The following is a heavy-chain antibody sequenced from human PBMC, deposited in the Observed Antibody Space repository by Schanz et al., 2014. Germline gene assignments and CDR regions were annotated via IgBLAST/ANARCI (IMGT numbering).Heavy chain of an antibody. J-gene: IGHJ6*02. CDR3: ARERSYGTYGMDV. CDR2: ISAYSGNS. V-gene: IGHV1-18*04. D-gene: IGHD3-16*01. Sequence: QVQLVQSGAEVEKPGASVKVSCKASGYTFISHGINWVRQAPGQGLEWVGWISAYSGNSDYAQKLQGRVTMTTDTSTTTAYLELRSLRSDDTAVYYCARERSYGTYGMDVWGQGTTVTVSS. CDR1: GYTFISHG.